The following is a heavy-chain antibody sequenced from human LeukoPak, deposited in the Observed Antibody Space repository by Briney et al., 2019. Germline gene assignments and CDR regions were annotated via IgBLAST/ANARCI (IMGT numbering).Heavy chain of an antibody. V-gene: IGHV3-7*03. J-gene: IGHJ6*02. CDR2: VNRDGSET. Sequence: GGSLRLSCAASGFTLSNHWMTWVRQVPGRGPEWVTNVNRDGSETYYLDSVKGRFTISKDNAKNSLYLQMNSLRAEDTALYHCARNNGMDVWGQGTTVIVSS. CDR1: GFTLSNHW. CDR3: ARNNGMDV.